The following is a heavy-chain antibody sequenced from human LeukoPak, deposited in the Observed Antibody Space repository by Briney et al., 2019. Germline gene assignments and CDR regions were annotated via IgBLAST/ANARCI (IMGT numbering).Heavy chain of an antibody. CDR3: ARLRVSGSYLYYFDY. J-gene: IGHJ4*02. D-gene: IGHD3-10*01. Sequence: SETLSLTCTVSNGSISSYHWSWVRQPPGKGLEWIGYILTSGPTNYNPPLKSRPTISVDTTNNRFTLKLSSVTAADTAVYYCARLRVSGSYLYYFDYWGKGTLVTVSS. CDR2: ILTSGPT. V-gene: IGHV4-4*09. CDR1: NGSISSYH.